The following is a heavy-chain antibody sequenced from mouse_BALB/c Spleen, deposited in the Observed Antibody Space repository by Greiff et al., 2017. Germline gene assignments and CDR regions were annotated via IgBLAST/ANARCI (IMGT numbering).Heavy chain of an antibody. J-gene: IGHJ4*01. V-gene: IGHV1-69*02. CDR1: GYTFTSYW. Sequence: QVQLKQPGAELVKPGASVKLSCKASGYTFTSYWMHWVKQRPGQGLEWIGEIDPSDSYTNYNQKFKGKATLTVDKSSSTAYMQLSSLTSEDSAVYYCARFTTVVATRAMDYWGQGTSVTVSS. CDR2: IDPSDSYT. D-gene: IGHD1-1*01. CDR3: ARFTTVVATRAMDY.